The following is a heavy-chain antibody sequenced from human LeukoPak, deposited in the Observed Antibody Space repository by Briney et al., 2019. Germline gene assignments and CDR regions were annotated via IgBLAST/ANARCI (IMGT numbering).Heavy chain of an antibody. CDR2: ININGAGT. D-gene: IGHD3-9*01. CDR1: GFTFSSHA. Sequence: GGSLRLSCTPSGFTFSSHAMSWVRQAPGKGLEWVSGININGAGTYYADSVKGRFTISRDNSKNTLYLQMNSLRAEDTAVYYCAREGYDILTVSNWFDPWGQGTLVTVSS. CDR3: AREGYDILTVSNWFDP. V-gene: IGHV3-23*01. J-gene: IGHJ5*02.